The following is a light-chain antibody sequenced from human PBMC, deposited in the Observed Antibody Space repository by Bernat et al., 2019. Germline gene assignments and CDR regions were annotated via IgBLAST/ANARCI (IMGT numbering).Light chain of an antibody. J-gene: IGLJ3*02. V-gene: IGLV2-23*02. Sequence: QSALTQPASVSGSPGQSITISCTGTSSDVGSYNLVSWYQQHPGKPPKLMIYEVSKRPSGVSTRSSGYTSGNTASLTISGLQAEDEADYYCCSYAGSSTSWVFGGGTKLTVL. CDR3: CSYAGSSTSWV. CDR2: EVS. CDR1: SSDVGSYNL.